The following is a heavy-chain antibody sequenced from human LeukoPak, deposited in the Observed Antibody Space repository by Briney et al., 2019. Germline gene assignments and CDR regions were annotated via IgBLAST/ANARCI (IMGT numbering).Heavy chain of an antibody. J-gene: IGHJ4*02. CDR3: ARGLDGSGFLLDY. CDR2: IFPGDSDT. V-gene: IGHV5-51*01. CDR1: GYGFTSYW. Sequence: GESLKISCKGSGYGFTSYWIAWVRQMPGKGLQFMGFIFPGDSDTRYSPSFQGHVTISADKSISTAYLQWSSLEASDTAMYYCARGLDGSGFLLDYWGQGTPVTVSS. D-gene: IGHD3-10*01.